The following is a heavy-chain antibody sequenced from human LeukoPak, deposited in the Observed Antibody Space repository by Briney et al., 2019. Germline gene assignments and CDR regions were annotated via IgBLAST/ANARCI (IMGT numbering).Heavy chain of an antibody. Sequence: ASVKVSCKASGYTFTTYDINWVRQATGQGLEWMGWMNPNSGNTGYAQKFQGRITITRNTSISTAYMELSSLTSEDTAVYYCASLRSDYYFWGQGTLVTVSS. CDR1: GYTFTTYD. V-gene: IGHV1-8*03. CDR2: MNPNSGNT. CDR3: ASLRSDYYF. J-gene: IGHJ4*02. D-gene: IGHD2/OR15-2a*01.